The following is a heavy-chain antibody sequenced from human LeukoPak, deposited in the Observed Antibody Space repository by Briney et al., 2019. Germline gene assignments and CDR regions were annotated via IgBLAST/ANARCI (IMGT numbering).Heavy chain of an antibody. Sequence: PGGSLRLSCAASGFTFSSYAMHWVRQAPGKGLEWVAVISYDGSNKYYADSVKGRFTISRDNSKNTLYLQMNSLRAEDTAVYYCARTQFSGSYYGGVYWGQGTLVTVSS. CDR2: ISYDGSNK. CDR1: GFTFSSYA. D-gene: IGHD1-26*01. J-gene: IGHJ4*02. V-gene: IGHV3-30*04. CDR3: ARTQFSGSYYGGVY.